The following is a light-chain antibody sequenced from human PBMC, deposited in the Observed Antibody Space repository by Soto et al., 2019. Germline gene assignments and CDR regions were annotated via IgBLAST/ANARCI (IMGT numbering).Light chain of an antibody. CDR2: KAS. CDR3: QHYNSYSEA. Sequence: DIQMTQSPSSLSASVGDRVTLTCRASQGIGNDLGWYQQKPGKAPKLLIYKASTLKSGVPSRFSGSGSGTEFTLTISSLQPDDFATYYCQHYNSYSEAFGQGTKVDIK. CDR1: QGIGND. J-gene: IGKJ1*01. V-gene: IGKV1-5*03.